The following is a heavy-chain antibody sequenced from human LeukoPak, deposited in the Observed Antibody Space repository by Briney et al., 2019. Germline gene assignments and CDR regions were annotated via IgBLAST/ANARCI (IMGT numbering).Heavy chain of an antibody. J-gene: IGHJ4*02. CDR1: GFTVSSNY. V-gene: IGHV3-53*01. Sequence: GGSLRLSCAASGFTVSSNYMSWVRQAPGKGLEWVSLIYSGGSTYYADFVKGRFTISRDNSKNTLYLQMNSLRAEDTAVYYCARDWHCSGGSCSSDYWGQGSLVTVSS. CDR2: IYSGGST. D-gene: IGHD2-15*01. CDR3: ARDWHCSGGSCSSDY.